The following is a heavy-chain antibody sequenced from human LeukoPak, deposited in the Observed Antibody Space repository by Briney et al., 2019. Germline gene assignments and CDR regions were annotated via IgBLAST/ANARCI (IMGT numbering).Heavy chain of an antibody. CDR1: GGTFSSYT. CDR3: ARASSSSYDNWFDP. D-gene: IGHD6-6*01. J-gene: IGHJ5*02. Sequence: ASVKVSCKASGGTFSSYTISWVRQAPGQGLEWMGIINPSGGSTSYAQKFQGRVTMIRDTSTSTVYMELSSLRSEDTAVYYCARASSSSYDNWFDPWGQGTLVTVSS. V-gene: IGHV1-46*03. CDR2: INPSGGST.